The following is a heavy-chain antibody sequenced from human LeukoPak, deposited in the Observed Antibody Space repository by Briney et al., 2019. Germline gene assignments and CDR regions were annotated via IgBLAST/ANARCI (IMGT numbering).Heavy chain of an antibody. CDR2: IRYDGSNK. V-gene: IGHV3-30*02. Sequence: TGGSLRLSCAASGFTFSSYGMHWVRQAPGKGLEWVAFIRYDGSNKYYADSVKGRFTISRDNSKNTLYLQMNSLRAEDTAVYYCANTRGNSGYVKNWGQGTLVTVSS. D-gene: IGHD5-12*01. CDR3: ANTRGNSGYVKN. J-gene: IGHJ4*02. CDR1: GFTFSSYG.